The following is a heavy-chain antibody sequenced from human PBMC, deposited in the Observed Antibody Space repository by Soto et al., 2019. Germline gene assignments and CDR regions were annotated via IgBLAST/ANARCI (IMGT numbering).Heavy chain of an antibody. CDR3: AKGVFYDSSGYYYTIDF. CDR2: MRSKAYGGTT. J-gene: IGHJ4*02. D-gene: IGHD3-22*01. CDR1: GFTFVDYA. Sequence: LRLSCTASGFTFVDYAMSWVRQAPGKGLEWVGFMRSKAYGGTTEYDASVKVRFNISRDDSKSIAYLQMNCLRVEDTAVYYCAKGVFYDSSGYYYTIDFWGQGTLVTVSS. V-gene: IGHV3-49*04.